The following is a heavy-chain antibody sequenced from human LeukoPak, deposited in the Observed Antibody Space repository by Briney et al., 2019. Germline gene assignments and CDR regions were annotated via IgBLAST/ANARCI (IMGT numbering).Heavy chain of an antibody. CDR1: GYSFTSYW. CDR3: ARRLGLRYGSGSYHFWFDH. D-gene: IGHD3-10*01. J-gene: IGHJ5*02. CDR2: IYPGDSDT. V-gene: IGHV5-51*01. Sequence: GESLKISCKGSGYSFTSYWIGWVRQMPGKGLEWMGIIYPGDSDTRYSPSFQGQVTISADKSISTAYLQWSSLKASDTAMYYCARRLGLRYGSGSYHFWFDHWGQGTLVTVSS.